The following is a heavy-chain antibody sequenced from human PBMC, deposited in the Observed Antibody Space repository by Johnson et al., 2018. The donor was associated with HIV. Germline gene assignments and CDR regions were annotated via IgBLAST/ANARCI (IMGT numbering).Heavy chain of an antibody. D-gene: IGHD6-13*01. Sequence: VQLVESGGGLVQPGGSLRLSCAASGFTFSSYWMSWVRQAPGKGLEWVSGINCNGGSTGYADSVRGRFTISRANAKNSLYLQMNSLTVADTALYYCARCDLNLRYSSSWYRSWGQGTMVTVSS. CDR3: ARCDLNLRYSSSWYRS. CDR2: INCNGGST. CDR1: GFTFSSYW. V-gene: IGHV3-20*04. J-gene: IGHJ3*01.